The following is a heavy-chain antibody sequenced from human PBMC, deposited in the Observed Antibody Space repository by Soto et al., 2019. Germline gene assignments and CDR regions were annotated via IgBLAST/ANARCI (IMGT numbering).Heavy chain of an antibody. D-gene: IGHD3-22*01. Sequence: ASVKVSCKASGYTFSTYGISWVRQAPGQGLEWMGWISAYNGDTNYAQKLQGRVTMTTDTSTSTAYMELRSLRSDDTAVYYCAREGGYYYKSDIWGRGTMVTVSS. CDR3: AREGGYYYKSDI. CDR2: ISAYNGDT. V-gene: IGHV1-18*01. J-gene: IGHJ3*02. CDR1: GYTFSTYG.